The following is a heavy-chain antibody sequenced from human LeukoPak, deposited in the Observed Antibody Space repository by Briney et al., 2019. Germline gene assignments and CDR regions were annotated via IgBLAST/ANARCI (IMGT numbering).Heavy chain of an antibody. CDR3: ARVNSGYDFRFFSYYYYMDV. J-gene: IGHJ6*03. V-gene: IGHV3-23*01. CDR2: ISGSDGST. CDR1: GFTFSSYA. D-gene: IGHD5-12*01. Sequence: GGSLRLSCAASGFTFSSYAMSWVRQAPGKGLEWVSGISGSDGSTNYADSVKGRFTISRENSKNTLYLQMNSLRAEDTAVYYCARVNSGYDFRFFSYYYYMDVWGKGTTVTVSS.